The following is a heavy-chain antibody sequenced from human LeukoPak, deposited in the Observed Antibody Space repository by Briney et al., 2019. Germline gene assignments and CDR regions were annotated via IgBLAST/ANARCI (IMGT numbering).Heavy chain of an antibody. V-gene: IGHV1-2*02. CDR2: INPNSGGT. Sequence: ASVKVSCKASGYTFTGYYMHWVRQAPGQGLEWMGWINPNSGGTNYAQKFQGRVTMTRDTSISTAYMELSRLRSDDTAVYYCARDFNLWFGDLPDYWGQGTLVTVSS. CDR3: ARDFNLWFGDLPDY. J-gene: IGHJ4*02. CDR1: GYTFTGYY. D-gene: IGHD3-10*01.